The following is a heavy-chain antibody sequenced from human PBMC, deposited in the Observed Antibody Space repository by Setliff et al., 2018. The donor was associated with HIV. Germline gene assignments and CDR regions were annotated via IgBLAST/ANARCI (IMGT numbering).Heavy chain of an antibody. D-gene: IGHD2-21*01. J-gene: IGHJ3*02. CDR1: GFTFSSYS. CDR2: ISSSSSTI. CDR3: ARGLVVVRPFAFDI. V-gene: IGHV3-48*04. Sequence: LRLSCAASGFTFSSYSMNWVRQAPGKGLEWVSYISSSSSTIYYADSVKGRFTISRDNAKNSLYLQMNSLRAEDTAVYYCARGLVVVRPFAFDIWGQGTMVTVSS.